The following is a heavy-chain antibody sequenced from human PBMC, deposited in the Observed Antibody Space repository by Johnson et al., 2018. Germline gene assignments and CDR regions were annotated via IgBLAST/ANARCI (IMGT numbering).Heavy chain of an antibody. Sequence: QVQLVESGGGVVQSGRSLRLSCAASGFTFSTYGMHWVRQAPGKGLEWVAVMSYDGSEKYYADSVKGRFTISRDNSKNTLYLQLNSLRAEDTAVYYCAKGGMVVTNIQYLQHWGQGTLVTVSS. D-gene: IGHD2-21*02. V-gene: IGHV3-30*18. J-gene: IGHJ1*01. CDR3: AKGGMVVTNIQYLQH. CDR1: GFTFSTYG. CDR2: MSYDGSEK.